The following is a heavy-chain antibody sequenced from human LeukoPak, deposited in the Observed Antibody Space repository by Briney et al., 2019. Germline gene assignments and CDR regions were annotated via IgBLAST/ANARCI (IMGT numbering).Heavy chain of an antibody. J-gene: IGHJ6*02. V-gene: IGHV3-23*01. Sequence: PGGSLRLSCAASRFTFSNYAMNWVRQASGKGLEWVSCISSSGATTYYAGSVKGRFTISRDNSKNTLYLQMNSLRVEDTAVYYCAKDLRGNYFYQYGMDVWGQGTTVTVSS. CDR2: ISSSGATT. CDR3: AKDLRGNYFYQYGMDV. CDR1: RFTFSNYA. D-gene: IGHD1-7*01.